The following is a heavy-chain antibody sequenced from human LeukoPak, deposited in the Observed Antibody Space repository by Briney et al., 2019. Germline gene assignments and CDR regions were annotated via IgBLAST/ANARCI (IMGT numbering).Heavy chain of an antibody. Sequence: SVKVSCKVSGGTFSSYTISWVRQAPGQGLEWMGGIIPIFDTANYAQKFEARVTITADKSANTAYMELSSLRSEDTAVYYCARGSVDTALVGFYYYYMDVWGKGTTVTVSS. V-gene: IGHV1-69*06. D-gene: IGHD5-18*01. J-gene: IGHJ6*03. CDR3: ARGSVDTALVGFYYYYMDV. CDR1: GGTFSSYT. CDR2: IIPIFDTA.